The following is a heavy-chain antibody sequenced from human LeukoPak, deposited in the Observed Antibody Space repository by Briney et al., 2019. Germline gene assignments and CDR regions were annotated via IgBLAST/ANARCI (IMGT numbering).Heavy chain of an antibody. V-gene: IGHV3-21*01. D-gene: IGHD5-18*01. CDR3: ARDLDTAMDGIRSEFDY. CDR1: GFTFSSYS. CDR2: ISSSSSYI. J-gene: IGHJ4*02. Sequence: GGSLRLSCAASGFTFSSYSMNWVRQAPGKGLEWVSSISSSSSYIYYADSVKGRFTISRDNAKNSLYLQMNSLIAEDTAVYYCARDLDTAMDGIRSEFDYWGQGTLVTVSS.